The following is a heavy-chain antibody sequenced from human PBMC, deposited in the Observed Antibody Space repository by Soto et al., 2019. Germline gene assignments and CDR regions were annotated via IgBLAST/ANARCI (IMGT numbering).Heavy chain of an antibody. CDR1: GFTFSSYA. CDR3: AKDLGRYCSSTSCYGGRVDAFDI. J-gene: IGHJ3*02. CDR2: ISGSGGST. Sequence: GGSLRLSCAASGFTFSSYAMSWVRQAPGKGLEWVSAISGSGGSTYYADSVKGRFTISRDNSKNTLYLQMNSLRAEDTAVYYCAKDLGRYCSSTSCYGGRVDAFDIWGQGTMVTVSS. D-gene: IGHD2-2*01. V-gene: IGHV3-23*01.